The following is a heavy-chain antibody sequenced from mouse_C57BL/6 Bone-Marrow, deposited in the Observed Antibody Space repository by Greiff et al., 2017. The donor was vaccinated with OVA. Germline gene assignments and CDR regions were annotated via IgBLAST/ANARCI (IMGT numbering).Heavy chain of an antibody. CDR1: GFNIKDDY. V-gene: IGHV14-4*01. D-gene: IGHD1-1*01. J-gene: IGHJ3*01. CDR2: IDPENGDT. Sequence: EVQLVESGAELVRPGASVKLSCTASGFNIKDDYMHWVKQRPEQGLEWIGWIDPENGDTEYASKFQGKATITADTSSNTAYLQLSSLTSEDTAVYYGTTEDYGSAYGGQGTLVMVSA. CDR3: TTEDYGSAY.